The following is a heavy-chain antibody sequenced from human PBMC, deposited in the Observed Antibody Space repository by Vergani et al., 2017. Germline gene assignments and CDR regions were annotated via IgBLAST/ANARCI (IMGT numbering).Heavy chain of an antibody. CDR2: IYSGGST. Sequence: VQLVESGGGLVQPGGSLRLSCAASGFTVSSNYMSWVRQAPGKGLEWVSVIYSGGSTYYADSVKGRFTISRDNSKNTLYLQMNSLRAEDTAVYYCASTGVEAAAAGNYYYYGMDVWGQGTTVTVSS. CDR3: ASTGVEAAAAGNYYYYGMDV. CDR1: GFTVSSNY. V-gene: IGHV3-66*02. D-gene: IGHD6-13*01. J-gene: IGHJ6*02.